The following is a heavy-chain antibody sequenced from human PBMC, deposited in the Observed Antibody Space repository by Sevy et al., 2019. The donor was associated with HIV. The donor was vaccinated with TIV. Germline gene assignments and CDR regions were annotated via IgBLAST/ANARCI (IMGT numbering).Heavy chain of an antibody. D-gene: IGHD4-17*01. CDR2: IDHSGRS. CDR1: GESFSNYY. V-gene: IGHV4-34*01. CDR3: ARGPKPLRSDYGDYRGVRYYFDS. J-gene: IGHJ4*02. Sequence: SETLSLTCAVYGESFSNYYRSWIRLSPGKGLESIGEIDHSGRSDYNPSLKSRVTMSVDTSKNQFSLKLTSVTAADTAVYYCARGPKPLRSDYGDYRGVRYYFDSWGQGTLVTVSS.